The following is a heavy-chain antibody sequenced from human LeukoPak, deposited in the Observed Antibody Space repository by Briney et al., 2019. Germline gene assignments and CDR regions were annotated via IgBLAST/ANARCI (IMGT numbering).Heavy chain of an antibody. Sequence: SETLSLTCAVSGGSISSGGYSWGWIRQPPGKGLEWIGYIYHSGSTYYNPSLKSRVIISVDRSKNQFSLKLSSVTAADTAVYYCARASSSGYVDYWGQGTLVTVSS. V-gene: IGHV4-30-2*01. CDR1: GGSISSGGYS. CDR3: ARASSSGYVDY. D-gene: IGHD3-22*01. CDR2: IYHSGST. J-gene: IGHJ4*02.